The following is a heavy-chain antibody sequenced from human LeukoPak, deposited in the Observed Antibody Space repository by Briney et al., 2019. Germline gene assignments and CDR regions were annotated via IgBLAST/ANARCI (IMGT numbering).Heavy chain of an antibody. CDR3: ARSGYCSSTSCYFWFDP. Sequence: PGGSLRLSCAASGFTFSTYWMTWVRQAPGKGLEWVANINQNGSETYYVDSVKGRFTISRDNAKNSLYLQMNSLRVEDTAVYYCARSGYCSSTSCYFWFDPWGQGTLVTVSS. CDR2: INQNGSET. J-gene: IGHJ5*02. V-gene: IGHV3-7*01. CDR1: GFTFSTYW. D-gene: IGHD2-2*01.